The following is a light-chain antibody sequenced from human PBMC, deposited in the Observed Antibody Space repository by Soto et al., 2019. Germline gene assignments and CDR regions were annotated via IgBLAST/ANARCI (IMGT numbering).Light chain of an antibody. CDR1: TSNIGSNA. Sequence: QSVLTQPPSASGTPGQTVTISCSGSTSNIGSNAVDWYQQLPGTAPKVLIYSNNQRPAGVPDRIFGSRSGTSAALAISGLQSEDEADYYCATWDDRLRGWVFGGGTKLTVL. V-gene: IGLV1-44*01. CDR2: SNN. J-gene: IGLJ3*02. CDR3: ATWDDRLRGWV.